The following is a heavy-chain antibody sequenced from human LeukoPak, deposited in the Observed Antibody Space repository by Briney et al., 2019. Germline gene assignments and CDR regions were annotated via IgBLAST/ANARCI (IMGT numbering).Heavy chain of an antibody. J-gene: IGHJ5*02. Sequence: PSETLSLTCAVYGGSFSGYYWSWIRQPPGKGLEWIGEINHSGSTNYNPSLKSRVTISVDTSKNQFSLKLSSVTAADTAVYYCASQRSRYCSSTSCRALDPWGQGTLVTVSS. CDR1: GGSFSGYY. CDR2: INHSGST. CDR3: ASQRSRYCSSTSCRALDP. D-gene: IGHD2-2*01. V-gene: IGHV4-34*01.